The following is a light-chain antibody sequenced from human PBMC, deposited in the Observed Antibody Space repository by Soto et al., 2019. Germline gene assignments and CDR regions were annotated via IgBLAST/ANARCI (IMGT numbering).Light chain of an antibody. CDR3: TSYTRGSTYV. CDR2: EVS. CDR1: SSDIGDYNY. Sequence: QSALTQPASVSGSPEQSITISCTGTSSDIGDYNYVSWYQQHPGKAPKLMIYEVSDRPSGVSNRFSGSKSGNTASLTISGLQADDEADYYCTSYTRGSTYVFGTGTKVTVL. J-gene: IGLJ1*01. V-gene: IGLV2-14*01.